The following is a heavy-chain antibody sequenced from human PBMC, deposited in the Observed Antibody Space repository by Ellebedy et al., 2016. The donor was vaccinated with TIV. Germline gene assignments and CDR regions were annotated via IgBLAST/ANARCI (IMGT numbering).Heavy chain of an antibody. Sequence: GESLKISCAASGFSFRSYWMSWVRQAPGKGLEWVASKYHGGSQQYYVDSVKGRFTISRDNAKNSLYLQMDSLRAADTAVYYCARRGSYGDYAVQINAWFDRWGQGTLVTVSS. CDR2: KYHGGSQQ. J-gene: IGHJ5*02. V-gene: IGHV3-7*01. D-gene: IGHD4-17*01. CDR3: ARRGSYGDYAVQINAWFDR. CDR1: GFSFRSYW.